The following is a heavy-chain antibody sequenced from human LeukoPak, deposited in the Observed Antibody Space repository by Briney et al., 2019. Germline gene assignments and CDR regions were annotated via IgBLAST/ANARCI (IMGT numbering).Heavy chain of an antibody. CDR1: GFTFDDYA. CDR3: AKAYDSSSWYRFFAFDI. Sequence: PGGSLRLSCAASGFTFDDYAMHWVRQAPGKGLEWVSGISWNSGSIGYADSVKGRFTISRDNAKNSLYLQMNSLRAEDMALYYCAKAYDSSSWYRFFAFDIWGQGTMVTVSS. CDR2: ISWNSGSI. V-gene: IGHV3-9*03. J-gene: IGHJ3*02. D-gene: IGHD6-13*01.